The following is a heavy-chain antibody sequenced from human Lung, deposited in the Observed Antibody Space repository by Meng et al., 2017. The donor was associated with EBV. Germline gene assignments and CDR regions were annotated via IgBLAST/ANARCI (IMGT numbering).Heavy chain of an antibody. V-gene: IGHV4-31*01. Sequence: VTPQDAGPGMVKPSQTLSRPCSVSGGSISSGGHYWSWIRQHPGKGLEWIGYIYYSGSTYYNPSLKSLVSISVDTSNNQFSLKLSSVTAADTAVYYCARAVDTGYFDYWGQGTLVTVSS. CDR1: GGSISSGGHY. CDR3: ARAVDTGYFDY. CDR2: IYYSGST. J-gene: IGHJ4*02. D-gene: IGHD5-18*01.